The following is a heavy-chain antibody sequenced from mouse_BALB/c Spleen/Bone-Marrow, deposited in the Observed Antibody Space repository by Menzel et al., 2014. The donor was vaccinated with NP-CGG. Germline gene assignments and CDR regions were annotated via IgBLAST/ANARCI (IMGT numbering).Heavy chain of an antibody. V-gene: IGHV1S126*01. J-gene: IGHJ4*01. CDR3: AREAGYYYAMDY. CDR1: GYSFTSYW. D-gene: IGHD2-12*01. CDR2: IDPSDSET. Sequence: QVQLQQSGPQLVRPGASVKISCKASGYSFTSYWMHWVKQRPGQGLEWIGMIDPSDSETRLNQKFKDKATLTVDKSSSTAYMQLSSPTSEDSAVYYCAREAGYYYAMDYWGQGTSVTASS.